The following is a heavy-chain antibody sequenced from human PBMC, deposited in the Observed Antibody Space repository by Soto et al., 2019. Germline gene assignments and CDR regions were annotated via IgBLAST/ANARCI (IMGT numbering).Heavy chain of an antibody. V-gene: IGHV1-2*04. CDR2: INPNSGGT. CDR1: GYTFTGYY. CDR3: ARENGYDYIWGSYRDNWFDP. Sequence: ASVKVSCKASGYTFTGYYMHWVRQAPGQGLEWMGWINPNSGGTNYAQKFQGWVTMTRDTSISTAYMELSRLRSDDTAVYYCARENGYDYIWGSYRDNWFDPWGQGTLVTVSS. J-gene: IGHJ5*02. D-gene: IGHD3-16*02.